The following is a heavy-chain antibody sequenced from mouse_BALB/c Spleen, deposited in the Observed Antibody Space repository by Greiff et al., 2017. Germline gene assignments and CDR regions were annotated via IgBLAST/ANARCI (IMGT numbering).Heavy chain of an antibody. CDR3: ARDIGYPHYAMDY. J-gene: IGHJ4*01. D-gene: IGHD2-14*01. V-gene: IGHV7-3*02. Sequence: EVMLVESGGGLVQPGGSLRLSCATSGFTFTDYYMSWVRQPPGKALEWLGFIRNKANGYTTEYSASVKGRFTISRDNSQSILYLQMNTLRAEDSATYYCARDIGYPHYAMDYWGQGTSVTVSS. CDR1: GFTFTDYY. CDR2: IRNKANGYTT.